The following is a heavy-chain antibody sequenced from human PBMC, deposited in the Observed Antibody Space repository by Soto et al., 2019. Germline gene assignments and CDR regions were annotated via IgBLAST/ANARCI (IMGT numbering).Heavy chain of an antibody. D-gene: IGHD2-21*01. CDR3: ARDFSKGFSLYSSCMDV. CDR2: ISFDGGNK. J-gene: IGHJ6*02. V-gene: IGHV3-30-3*01. CDR1: GFSFNYYT. Sequence: GGSLRLSCAASGFSFNYYTLSWVRQAPGKGLEWMAVISFDGGNKYYADSVKGRFTISRDNSKNTLYLQMNSLRAEDTAVYYCARDFSKGFSLYSSCMDVWGQGTTVTVSS.